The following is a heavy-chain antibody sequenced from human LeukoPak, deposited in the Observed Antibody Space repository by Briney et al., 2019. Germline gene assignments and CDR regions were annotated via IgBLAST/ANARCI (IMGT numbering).Heavy chain of an antibody. CDR2: ISGTGGNT. J-gene: IGHJ3*02. D-gene: IGHD6-19*01. CDR3: AFPAHHWLVRGAFDI. Sequence: PGGSLRLSCAASGFAFSSYGMSWVRQAPGKGLEWVSDISGTGGNTYHAESVKGRFTISRDNSKNTLYLQMNSLRAEDTAIYYCAFPAHHWLVRGAFDIWGQGTMVTVSS. V-gene: IGHV3-23*01. CDR1: GFAFSSYG.